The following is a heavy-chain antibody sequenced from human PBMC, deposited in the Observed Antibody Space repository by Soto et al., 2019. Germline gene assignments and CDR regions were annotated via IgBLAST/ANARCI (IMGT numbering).Heavy chain of an antibody. CDR3: ARSEEDSDYYYYGMDV. D-gene: IGHD2-15*01. V-gene: IGHV6-1*01. CDR2: TYYRSRRYS. CDR1: GDTVSSNSVA. J-gene: IGHJ6*02. Sequence: PSQTLSLTCVGSGDTVSSNSVAWNWVRQSPSRGLEWLGRTYYRSRRYSDYAVSVRGRIDINADTSKNQVSLQLNSVTPEDTAVYYCARSEEDSDYYYYGMDVWGQGTTVTVSS.